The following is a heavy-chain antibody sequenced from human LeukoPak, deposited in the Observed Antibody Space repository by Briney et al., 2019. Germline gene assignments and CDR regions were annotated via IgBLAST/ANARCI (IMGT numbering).Heavy chain of an antibody. CDR3: ARAGYQLLYWFDP. Sequence: PSQTLSLTCTVSGGSISSGGYYWSWIRQHPGKGLEWIGYIYYSGSTYYNPSLKSRVTISVDTPKNQFSLKLSSVTAADTAVYYCARAGYQLLYWFDPWGQGTLVTVSS. V-gene: IGHV4-31*03. J-gene: IGHJ5*02. CDR1: GGSISSGGYY. D-gene: IGHD2-2*01. CDR2: IYYSGST.